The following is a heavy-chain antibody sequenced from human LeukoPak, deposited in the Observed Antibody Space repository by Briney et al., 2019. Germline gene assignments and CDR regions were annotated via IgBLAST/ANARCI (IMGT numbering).Heavy chain of an antibody. Sequence: GGSLRLSCAASGFTFSSYSMNWVRQAPGKGLEWVSSISSSSSYIYYADSVKGRFTISRDNAKNSLYLQMNSLRAEDTAVYYCARGVSSGWFDYIQIGMDVWGQGTTVTVSS. CDR2: ISSSSSYI. D-gene: IGHD6-19*01. CDR1: GFTFSSYS. CDR3: ARGVSSGWFDYIQIGMDV. V-gene: IGHV3-21*01. J-gene: IGHJ6*02.